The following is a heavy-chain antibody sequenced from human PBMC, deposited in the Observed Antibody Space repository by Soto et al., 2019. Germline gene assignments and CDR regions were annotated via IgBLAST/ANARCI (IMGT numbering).Heavy chain of an antibody. CDR3: ARGVPFLYYYDSSGYYELDY. J-gene: IGHJ4*02. V-gene: IGHV1-69*01. CDR1: GGTFSSYA. CDR2: IIPIFGTA. Sequence: QVQLVQSGAEVKKPGSSVKVSCKASGGTFSSYAISWVRQAPGQGLEWMGGIIPIFGTANYAQKFQGRVTITADESTSTAYIELSSLRSEDTAVYYCARGVPFLYYYDSSGYYELDYWGQGTLVTVSS. D-gene: IGHD3-22*01.